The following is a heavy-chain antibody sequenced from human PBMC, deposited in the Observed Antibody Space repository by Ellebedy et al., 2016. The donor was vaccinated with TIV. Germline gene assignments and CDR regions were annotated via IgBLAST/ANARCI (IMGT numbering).Heavy chain of an antibody. CDR3: ARYRKQWLVDASDV. V-gene: IGHV3-30*09. Sequence: DSVKGRFAISRDDSKNTVYLQMDSLRVEDSAIYYCARYRKQWLVDASDVWGQGTMVTVSS. J-gene: IGHJ3*01. D-gene: IGHD6-19*01.